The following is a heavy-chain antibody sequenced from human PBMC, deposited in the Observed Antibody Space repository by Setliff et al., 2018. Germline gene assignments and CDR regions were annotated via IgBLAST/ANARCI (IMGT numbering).Heavy chain of an antibody. J-gene: IGHJ3*01. D-gene: IGHD2-2*01. CDR2: ISGYNGNT. CDR1: GFMFYTFG. Sequence: GASVKVSCKTSGFMFYTFGFSWVRHVPEQGFEWMGCISGYNGNTNYAQKFQDRVTVTMDTSTSTVYMELRSLRSDDTAVYFCARFGGSCSSSSCYASDLWGQGTMVTVSS. V-gene: IGHV1-18*01. CDR3: ARFGGSCSSSSCYASDL.